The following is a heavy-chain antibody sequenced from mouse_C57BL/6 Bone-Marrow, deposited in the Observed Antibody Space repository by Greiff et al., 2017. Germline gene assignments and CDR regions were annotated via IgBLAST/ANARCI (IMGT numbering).Heavy chain of an antibody. CDR1: GYTFTSYW. Sequence: VQLKQPGAELVRPGTSVKLSCTASGYTFTSYWMHWVKQRPGQALEWIGVIDPSDSYTNSNQKFTGKATLTVDTSTSTAYMQHSSLISEDSAVYDWARRGYYGGSSNWYFDVWGTGTTVTVSS. J-gene: IGHJ1*03. CDR2: IDPSDSYT. CDR3: ARRGYYGGSSNWYFDV. V-gene: IGHV1-59*01. D-gene: IGHD1-1*01.